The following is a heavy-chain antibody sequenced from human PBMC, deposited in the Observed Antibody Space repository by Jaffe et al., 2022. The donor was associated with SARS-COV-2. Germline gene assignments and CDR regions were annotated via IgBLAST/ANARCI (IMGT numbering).Heavy chain of an antibody. CDR1: GFTFSSYG. V-gene: IGHV3-30*18. Sequence: QVQLVESGGGVVQPGRSLRLSCAASGFTFSSYGMHWVRQAPGKGLEWVAVISYDGSNKYYADSVKGRFTISRDNSKNTLYLQMNSLRAEDTAVYYCAKDFGGGSYLEYFDYWGQGTLVTVSS. CDR3: AKDFGGGSYLEYFDY. J-gene: IGHJ4*02. D-gene: IGHD1-26*01. CDR2: ISYDGSNK.